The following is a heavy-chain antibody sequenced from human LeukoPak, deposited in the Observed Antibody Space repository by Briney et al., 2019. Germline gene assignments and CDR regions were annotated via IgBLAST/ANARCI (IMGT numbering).Heavy chain of an antibody. CDR2: ISAYNGNT. V-gene: IGHV1-18*01. CDR3: ARAGFQYYDSSGYYYFDY. Sequence: ASVKVSCKASGYTFTSYGISWVRQAPGQGLGWVGWISAYNGNTNYAQKLQGRVTMTTDTSTSTAYMELRSLRSDDTAVYYCARAGFQYYDSSGYYYFDYWGQGTLVTVSS. D-gene: IGHD3-22*01. J-gene: IGHJ4*02. CDR1: GYTFTSYG.